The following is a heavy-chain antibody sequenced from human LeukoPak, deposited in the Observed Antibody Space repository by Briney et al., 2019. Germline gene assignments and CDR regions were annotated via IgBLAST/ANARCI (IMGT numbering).Heavy chain of an antibody. CDR1: GFTLSNYA. D-gene: IGHD6-19*01. Sequence: GGSLRLSCAASGFTLSNYAMHWVRQAPGKGLEWVAVISYDGSNNYYADSVKGRFTISRDNSKNTLYLQMNSLRAEDTAVYYCARDPAVAFFDYWGQGTLVSVSS. V-gene: IGHV3-30-3*01. CDR2: ISYDGSNN. J-gene: IGHJ4*02. CDR3: ARDPAVAFFDY.